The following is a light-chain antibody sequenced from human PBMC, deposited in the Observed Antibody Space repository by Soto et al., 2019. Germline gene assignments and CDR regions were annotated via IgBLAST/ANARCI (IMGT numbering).Light chain of an antibody. J-gene: IGKJ2*01. CDR3: KQYFNSPYMYT. V-gene: IGKV3-20*01. CDR2: EAS. Sequence: DIVLTQSPGILSLSPGDRATLSCRSSESVRSTYLAWYQQKRGQAPRLLIYEASSRASGIPDRFSGSGSGKDFTITISKVEPEDVAVYYCKQYFNSPYMYTFGQGTVLEI. CDR1: ESVRSTY.